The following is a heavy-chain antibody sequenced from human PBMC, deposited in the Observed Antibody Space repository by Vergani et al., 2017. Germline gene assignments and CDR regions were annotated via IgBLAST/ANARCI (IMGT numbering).Heavy chain of an antibody. CDR3: ASYLRDYGDYDTFVYDY. V-gene: IGHV4-59*01. D-gene: IGHD4-17*01. Sequence: QVQLQESGPGLVKPSETLSLTCTVSGGSISSYYWSWIRQPPGRGLEWIGYIYYSGSTNYNPSLKSRVTISVDTSKNQFSLKLSSVTAADTAVYYCASYLRDYGDYDTFVYDYWGQGTLVTVSS. CDR2: IYYSGST. CDR1: GGSISSYY. J-gene: IGHJ4*02.